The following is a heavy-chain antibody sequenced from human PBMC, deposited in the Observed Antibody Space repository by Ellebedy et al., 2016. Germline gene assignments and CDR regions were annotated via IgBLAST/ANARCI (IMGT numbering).Heavy chain of an antibody. Sequence: GESLKISCAASGFTFSSYSMNWVRQAPGKGLEWVSSISSSSSYIYYADSVKGRFTISRDNAKNSLYLQMNSLRAEDTAVYYCARELWVGANERPAGPRYQYYYYGMDVWGQGTTVTVSS. CDR1: GFTFSSYS. CDR3: ARELWVGANERPAGPRYQYYYYGMDV. J-gene: IGHJ6*02. V-gene: IGHV3-21*01. D-gene: IGHD1-26*01. CDR2: ISSSSSYI.